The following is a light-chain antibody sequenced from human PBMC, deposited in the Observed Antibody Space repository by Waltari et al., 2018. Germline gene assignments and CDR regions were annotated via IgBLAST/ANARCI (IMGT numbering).Light chain of an antibody. Sequence: QSVLTQPPSASGTPGQRVTISCSGSSSNIGSNTVTCYQQLPGTAPKLLIYSNTPRPSVVPVRSSGSMSGTSASLAIIGLQSEDEADYYCAAWDDSLNGWVFGGGTKLTVL. CDR2: SNT. CDR1: SSNIGSNT. CDR3: AAWDDSLNGWV. V-gene: IGLV1-44*01. J-gene: IGLJ3*02.